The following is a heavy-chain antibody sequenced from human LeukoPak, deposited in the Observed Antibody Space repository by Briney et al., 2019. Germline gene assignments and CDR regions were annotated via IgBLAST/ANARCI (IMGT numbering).Heavy chain of an antibody. J-gene: IGHJ4*02. D-gene: IGHD1-26*01. Sequence: SGPTLVKPTQTLRLTCTFSGFSPSTSGVGVGWIRQPPGKALEWLALIYWDDDKRYSPSLKSRLTITKDTSKNQVVLTMTNMDPVDTATYYCAKNRWDYYFDYWGQGTLVTVSS. V-gene: IGHV2-5*02. CDR2: IYWDDDK. CDR1: GFSPSTSGVG. CDR3: AKNRWDYYFDY.